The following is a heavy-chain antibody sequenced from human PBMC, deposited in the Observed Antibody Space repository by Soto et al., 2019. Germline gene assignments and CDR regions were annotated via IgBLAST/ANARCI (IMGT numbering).Heavy chain of an antibody. Sequence: EVQLVESGGGLVQPGGSLRLSCAVSGFTFSSYSMNWVRQAPGKGLEWVSYISSSSSTIYYADSVKGRFTISRYNAKNSLYLQMNSLRDEDTAVYYCARVLGGYSSSHPFDYWGQGTLVTVSS. CDR3: ARVLGGYSSSHPFDY. D-gene: IGHD6-6*01. CDR2: ISSSSSTI. J-gene: IGHJ4*02. CDR1: GFTFSSYS. V-gene: IGHV3-48*02.